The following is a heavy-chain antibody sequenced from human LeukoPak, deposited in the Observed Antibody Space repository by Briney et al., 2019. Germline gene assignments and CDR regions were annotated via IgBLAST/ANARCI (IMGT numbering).Heavy chain of an antibody. J-gene: IGHJ3*02. Sequence: SETLSLTCTVSGGSISSSSYYWGWIRQPPGKGLEWIGSIYYSGSTYYNPSLKSRVTISVDTSKNQFSLKLSSVTAADTAVYYCARESITTVTTSDAFDIWGQGTMVTVSS. V-gene: IGHV4-39*07. CDR3: ARESITTVTTSDAFDI. CDR1: GGSISSSSYY. CDR2: IYYSGST. D-gene: IGHD4-17*01.